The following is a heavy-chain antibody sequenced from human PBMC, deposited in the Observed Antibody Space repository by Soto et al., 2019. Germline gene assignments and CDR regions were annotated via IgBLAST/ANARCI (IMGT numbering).Heavy chain of an antibody. V-gene: IGHV3-49*04. Sequence: GGSLRLSCTASGFTFGDYAMSWVRQAPGKGLEWVGFIRSKAYGGTTEYAASVKGRFTISRDDSKSIAYLQMNSLKTEDTAVYYCTRGDYDFWSGYYREDYYYYGMDVWGQGTTVTVSS. CDR3: TRGDYDFWSGYYREDYYYYGMDV. J-gene: IGHJ6*02. D-gene: IGHD3-3*01. CDR2: IRSKAYGGTT. CDR1: GFTFGDYA.